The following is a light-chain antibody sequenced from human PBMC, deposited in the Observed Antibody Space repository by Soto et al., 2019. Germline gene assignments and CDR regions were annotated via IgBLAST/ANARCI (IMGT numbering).Light chain of an antibody. J-gene: IGLJ2*01. CDR2: GVS. CDR1: SSDVGGYNS. Sequence: QSALTQPPSASGSPGQSVTISCTGTSSDVGGYNSVSWYQQHPGKAPKLMIFGVSQRPSGVPDRFSGSKSGNTASLTVSGLQAEDEADYFCSSYAGSNVVFGGGTKLTVL. V-gene: IGLV2-8*01. CDR3: SSYAGSNVV.